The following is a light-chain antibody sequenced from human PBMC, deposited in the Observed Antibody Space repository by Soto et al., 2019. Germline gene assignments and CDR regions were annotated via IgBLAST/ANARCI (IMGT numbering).Light chain of an antibody. CDR1: QNINTY. J-gene: IGKJ1*01. CDR2: GAS. Sequence: DIQMTQSPSSLSASVGDRVTITCRTSQNINTYLAWYQQKPGKAPKLLIYGASSLETGVPSRFSGSGSGTEFTLTISSLQPDDFATYYCQHYNSYSEAFGQGTKVDIK. CDR3: QHYNSYSEA. V-gene: IGKV1-5*01.